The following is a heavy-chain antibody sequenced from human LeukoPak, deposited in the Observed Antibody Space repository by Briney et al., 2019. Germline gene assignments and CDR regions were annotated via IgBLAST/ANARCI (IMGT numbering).Heavy chain of an antibody. J-gene: IGHJ6*02. CDR2: IYTSGST. CDR3: ARGDCSSTSCYEPYYYGMDV. Sequence: SETLSLTCTVSGGSISSYYWSWIRQPAGKGLEWIGRIYTSGSTNYTPSLKSRVTMSVDTSKNQFSLKLSSVTAADTAVYYCARGDCSSTSCYEPYYYGMDVWGQGTTVTVSS. V-gene: IGHV4-4*07. CDR1: GGSISSYY. D-gene: IGHD2-2*01.